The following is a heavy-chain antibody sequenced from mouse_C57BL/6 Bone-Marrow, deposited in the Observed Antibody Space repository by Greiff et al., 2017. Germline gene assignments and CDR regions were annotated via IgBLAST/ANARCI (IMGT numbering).Heavy chain of an antibody. J-gene: IGHJ4*01. Sequence: VQLQESGAELARPGASVKLSCKASGYTFTSYGISWVKQRTGQGLEWIGEIYPRSGNTYYNEKFKGKATLTADESSSTAYMELRSLTSEDSAVYFCARGYYGSPYAMDYWGQGTSVTVSS. CDR3: ARGYYGSPYAMDY. CDR2: IYPRSGNT. CDR1: GYTFTSYG. D-gene: IGHD1-1*01. V-gene: IGHV1-81*01.